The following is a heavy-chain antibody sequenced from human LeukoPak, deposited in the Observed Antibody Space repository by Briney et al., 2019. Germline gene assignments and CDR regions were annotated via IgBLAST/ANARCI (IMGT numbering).Heavy chain of an antibody. V-gene: IGHV3-30*18. J-gene: IGHJ3*02. Sequence: PGGSLRLSCAASGFTFSSYGMHWVRQAPGKGLEWVAVISYDGSNKYYADSVKGRFTISRDNSKNTLYLQMNSLRAEDTAVYYCAKLSLWMVGAVDAFDIWGQGTMVTVSS. CDR1: GFTFSSYG. D-gene: IGHD3-3*01. CDR2: ISYDGSNK. CDR3: AKLSLWMVGAVDAFDI.